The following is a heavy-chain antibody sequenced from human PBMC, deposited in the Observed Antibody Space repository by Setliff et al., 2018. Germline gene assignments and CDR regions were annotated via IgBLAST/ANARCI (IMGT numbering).Heavy chain of an antibody. CDR3: ARDHGGSYHYYYYYMDV. V-gene: IGHV1-2*06. CDR1: GGTFSSYG. CDR2: FHPYSGHT. D-gene: IGHD1-26*01. Sequence: ASVKVSCKASGGTFSSYGFTWVRQAPGQGLEWMGRFHPYSGHTNYAQNFQGRVTMTMDASTSTAYMELSSLRSEDTAVYYCARDHGGSYHYYYYYMDVWGKGTTVTVSS. J-gene: IGHJ6*03.